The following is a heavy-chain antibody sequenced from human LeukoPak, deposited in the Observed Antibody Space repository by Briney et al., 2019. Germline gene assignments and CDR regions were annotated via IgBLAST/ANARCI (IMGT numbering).Heavy chain of an antibody. Sequence: GGFLRLSCAASGFTFSNYNFYWVRQAPGKGLEWVSSISSTSSYIYYADSVKGRFTISRDNAKNSLYLQMNSLRAEDTAVYYCARALWSGPVYYGMDVWGQGTTVTVSS. D-gene: IGHD3-10*01. CDR1: GFTFSNYN. CDR2: ISSTSSYI. J-gene: IGHJ6*02. V-gene: IGHV3-21*06. CDR3: ARALWSGPVYYGMDV.